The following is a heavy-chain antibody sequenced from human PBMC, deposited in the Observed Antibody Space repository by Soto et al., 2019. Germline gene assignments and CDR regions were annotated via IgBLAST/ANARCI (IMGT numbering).Heavy chain of an antibody. V-gene: IGHV3-48*02. J-gene: IGHJ6*02. CDR1: GFIFSYYI. CDR3: ARDSSGRQYYGMDV. Sequence: GGALRLSCTHSGFIFSYYIMNWVRQSPGKGLEWISYITTTSSTMYYADSVKGRFTISRDNAKNSLYLQMNSLRDEDTAVYYCARDSSGRQYYGMDVWGQGTTVTVS. D-gene: IGHD3-22*01. CDR2: ITTTSSTM.